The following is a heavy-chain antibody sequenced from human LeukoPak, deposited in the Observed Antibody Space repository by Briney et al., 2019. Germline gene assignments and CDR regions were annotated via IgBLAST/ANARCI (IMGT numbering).Heavy chain of an antibody. J-gene: IGHJ4*02. D-gene: IGHD3-10*01. V-gene: IGHV3-7*03. Sequence: GGSLRLSCAASGFNFSSYWMTWVRQAPGKGLEWVANIKQDGSEKYYVDSLKGRFTISRDNAKNSLYLQMNSLRADDTGVYYCARDRRGPFDYLGQGTLVT. CDR1: GFNFSSYW. CDR3: ARDRRGPFDY. CDR2: IKQDGSEK.